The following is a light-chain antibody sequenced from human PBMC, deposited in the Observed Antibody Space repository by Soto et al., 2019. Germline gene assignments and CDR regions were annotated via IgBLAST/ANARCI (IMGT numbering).Light chain of an antibody. CDR2: EVS. CDR1: SSDVGGYNY. V-gene: IGLV2-8*01. J-gene: IGLJ1*01. Sequence: QSVLTQPPSASGSPGQSVTISCTGSSSDVGGYNYVSWYRQHPGKAPKVMIYEVSKRPSGVPERFSGSKSGNTASLTVSRLQAEDEADYYCSSYAGSNNYVFGTGTKLTVL. CDR3: SSYAGSNNYV.